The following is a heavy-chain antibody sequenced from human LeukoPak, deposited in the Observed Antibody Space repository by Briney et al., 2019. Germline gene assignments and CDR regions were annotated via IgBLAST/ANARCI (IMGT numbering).Heavy chain of an antibody. D-gene: IGHD3-10*01. CDR3: ARDRVAAPGWFDT. J-gene: IGHJ5*02. CDR1: GFTFSSYA. V-gene: IGHV3-7*03. CDR2: IKQDGSEK. Sequence: QPGGSLRLSCAASGFTFSSYAMHWVRQAPGKGLEWVANIKQDGSEKYYVGSVRGRFTISRDNANNSLYLQMNSLRGEDTGVYYCARDRVAAPGWFDTWGQGTLVTVSS.